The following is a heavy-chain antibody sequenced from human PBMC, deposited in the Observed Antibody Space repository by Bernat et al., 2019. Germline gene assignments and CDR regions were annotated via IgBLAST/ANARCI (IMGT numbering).Heavy chain of an antibody. V-gene: IGHV4-59*08. J-gene: IGHJ4*02. CDR2: VHDSGST. Sequence: QVQLQESGPGLVKPSETLSLTCTVSGGSISNYYWSWFRQPPGKGLEWIGYVHDSGSTSYNPSLKSQVTVSVDTSKNQVSLKLSSVTAADTAVYYCARGGWSLDYWGQGTLVTVSS. CDR3: ARGGWSLDY. CDR1: GGSISNYY. D-gene: IGHD6-19*01.